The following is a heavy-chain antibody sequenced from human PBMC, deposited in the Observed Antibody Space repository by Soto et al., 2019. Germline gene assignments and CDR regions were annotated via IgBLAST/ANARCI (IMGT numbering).Heavy chain of an antibody. Sequence: ASVKVSCKASGYTFTSYYMHWVRQAPGQGLEWMGIINPSGGSTSYAQKFQGRVTMTRDTSTSTVYMELSSLRSEDTAVYYCVRVQGKHKTNVWKTGSAPGGRGPRVPASS. CDR3: VRVQGKHKTNVWKTGSAP. V-gene: IGHV1-46*03. D-gene: IGHD1-1*01. CDR1: GYTFTSYY. J-gene: IGHJ2*01. CDR2: INPSGGST.